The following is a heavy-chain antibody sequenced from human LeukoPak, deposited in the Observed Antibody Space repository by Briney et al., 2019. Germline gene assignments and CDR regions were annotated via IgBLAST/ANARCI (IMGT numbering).Heavy chain of an antibody. D-gene: IGHD2-21*02. Sequence: GGSLRLSCAASGFTFSDYYMSWIRQAPGKGLVWVSYISSSGSTIYYADSVKGRFTIARDNSKNTLYLQRNSLRDEDTAVYYCAKGLGDFGRTGAFDIWGQGTMVTVSS. J-gene: IGHJ3*02. CDR3: AKGLGDFGRTGAFDI. CDR1: GFTFSDYY. CDR2: ISSSGSTI. V-gene: IGHV3-11*01.